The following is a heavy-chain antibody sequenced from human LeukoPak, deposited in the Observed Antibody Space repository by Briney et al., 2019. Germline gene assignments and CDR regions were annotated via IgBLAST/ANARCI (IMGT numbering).Heavy chain of an antibody. V-gene: IGHV3-30*18. J-gene: IGHJ4*02. D-gene: IGHD5-12*01. Sequence: PGGSLRLSCAASGFTFSSYAMSWVRQAPGKGLEWVAVISYDGSNKYYADSVKGRFTISRDNSKNTLYLQMNSLRAEDTAVYYCAKVKGGYSGYEGAFDYWGQGTLVTVSS. CDR3: AKVKGGYSGYEGAFDY. CDR2: ISYDGSNK. CDR1: GFTFSSYA.